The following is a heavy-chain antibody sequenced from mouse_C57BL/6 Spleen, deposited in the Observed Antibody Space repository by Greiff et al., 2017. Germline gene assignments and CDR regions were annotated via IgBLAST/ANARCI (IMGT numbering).Heavy chain of an antibody. CDR1: GYTFTSYG. CDR3: ARWTTVVATVDY. CDR2: IYPRSGNT. D-gene: IGHD1-1*01. J-gene: IGHJ2*01. Sequence: VQLQESGAELARPGASVKLSCKASGYTFTSYGISWVKQRTGQGLEWIGEIYPRSGNTYYNEKFKGKATLTADKSSSTAYMELRSLTSEDSAVDFCARWTTVVATVDYWGQGTTLTVSS. V-gene: IGHV1-81*01.